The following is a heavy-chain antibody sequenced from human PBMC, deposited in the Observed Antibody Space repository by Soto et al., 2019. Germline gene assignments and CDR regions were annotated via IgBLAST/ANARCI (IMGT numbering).Heavy chain of an antibody. D-gene: IGHD3-22*01. V-gene: IGHV3-30-3*01. CDR3: ARDWDYHDNTAYGTFDP. CDR1: GFTFSNYA. Sequence: QVQLVESGGGVVQPGRSLRLSCTASGFTFSNYAMHWVRQAPGKGLEWVAVISYTGSNKYYADSVKGRFTISRDNSMNTLYLQMNSLRTEDTAVYYCARDWDYHDNTAYGTFDPWGQGTLVTVSS. J-gene: IGHJ5*02. CDR2: ISYTGSNK.